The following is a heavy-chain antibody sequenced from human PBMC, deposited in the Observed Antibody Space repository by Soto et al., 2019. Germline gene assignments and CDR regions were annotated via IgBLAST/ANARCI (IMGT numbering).Heavy chain of an antibody. D-gene: IGHD2-15*01. J-gene: IGHJ4*02. CDR2: IYYSGST. CDR3: ASQSLYCSGGSCLSHPFDY. Sequence: SETLSLTCTVSGGSISSYYWSWIRQPPGKGLEWIGYIYYSGSTNYNPSLKSRVTISVDTSKNQFSLKLSSVTAADTAVYYCASQSLYCSGGSCLSHPFDYWGQGTLVTVSS. CDR1: GGSISSYY. V-gene: IGHV4-59*08.